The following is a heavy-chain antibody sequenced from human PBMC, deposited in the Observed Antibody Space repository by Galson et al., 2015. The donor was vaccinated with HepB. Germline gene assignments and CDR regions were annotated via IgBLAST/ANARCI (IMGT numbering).Heavy chain of an antibody. J-gene: IGHJ4*02. Sequence: SLRLSCAASGYTFDDFAMHWVRQAPGKGLEWVSGISWNSNTIGYAGSVKGRFTISRDNAMHFLYLQMNSLRVEDTALYYCAKGRWLTRGFDYWGQGTLVAVSS. CDR1: GYTFDDFA. D-gene: IGHD3-10*01. CDR3: AKGRWLTRGFDY. V-gene: IGHV3-9*01. CDR2: ISWNSNTI.